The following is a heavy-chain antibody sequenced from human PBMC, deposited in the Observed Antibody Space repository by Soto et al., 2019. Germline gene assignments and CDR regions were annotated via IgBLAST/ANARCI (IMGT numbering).Heavy chain of an antibody. CDR1: GFTFSSYW. CDR3: ARAVGSSSAF. J-gene: IGHJ4*02. CDR2: IKEDGTVK. V-gene: IGHV3-7*04. D-gene: IGHD2-15*01. Sequence: ESGGGLVQPGGSLRLSCAASGFTFSSYWMNWVRQAPGKGLEWVASIKEDGTVKYYVDSVKGRFTISRDNAKNSLYLQVNSLRAEDTAVYYCARAVGSSSAFWGQGTLVTVSS.